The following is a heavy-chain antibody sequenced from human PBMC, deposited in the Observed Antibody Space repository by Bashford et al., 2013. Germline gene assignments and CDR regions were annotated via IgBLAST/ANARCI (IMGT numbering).Heavy chain of an antibody. CDR1: GGTFSSYA. J-gene: IGHJ4*02. CDR3: ARSGDSSGCFDY. CDR2: IIPILGIA. V-gene: IGHV1-69*04. D-gene: IGHD3-22*01. Sequence: VASVKVSCKASGGTFSSYAISWVRQAPGQGLEWMGRIIPILGIANYAQKFQGRVTITADKSTSTAYMELSSLRSEDTAVYYCARSGDSSGCFDYWGQGTLVTVSS.